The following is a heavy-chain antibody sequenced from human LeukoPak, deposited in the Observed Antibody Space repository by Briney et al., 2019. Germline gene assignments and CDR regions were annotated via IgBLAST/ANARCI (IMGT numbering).Heavy chain of an antibody. D-gene: IGHD3-22*01. V-gene: IGHV3-11*01. J-gene: IGHJ4*02. CDR2: ISSGGSTI. CDR1: GFTFSDYY. Sequence: GGSLRLSCAASGFTFSDYYMSWIRQAPGKGLEWVSYISSGGSTIYYADSVKDRFTISRDNAKNSLYLQMNSLRAEDTAVYYCARDRTYYDSSGYYPHYFDYWGQGTLVTVSS. CDR3: ARDRTYYDSSGYYPHYFDY.